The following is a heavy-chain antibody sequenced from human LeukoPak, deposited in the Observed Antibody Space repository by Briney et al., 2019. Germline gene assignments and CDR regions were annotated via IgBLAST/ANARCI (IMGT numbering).Heavy chain of an antibody. CDR2: IIPILGIA. D-gene: IGHD3-10*01. V-gene: IGHV1-69*04. CDR1: GGTFSSYA. CDR3: ARDRLQRGRGLDH. J-gene: IGHJ4*02. Sequence: ASVKVSCKASGGTFSSYAISWVRQAPGQGLEWMGRIIPILGIANYAQKFQGRVTITADKSTSTAYMELSSLRSEDTAVYYCARDRLQRGRGLDHWGQGTLVTVSS.